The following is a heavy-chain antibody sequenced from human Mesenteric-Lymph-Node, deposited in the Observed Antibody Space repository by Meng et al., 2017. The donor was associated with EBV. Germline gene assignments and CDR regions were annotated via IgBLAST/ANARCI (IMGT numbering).Heavy chain of an antibody. D-gene: IGHD2-15*01. CDR2: ISSGGSSI. Sequence: EVQLVESGGGLVKPGGSLSLSCAASGFTFSTYSMNWVRLAPGKGLEWVSSISSGGSSIYYADSVKGRFTISRDDAENSVYLQMNSLRAEDTALYYCARAPPVVVAATDWYFDFWERGTLGTVDS. CDR1: GFTFSTYS. V-gene: IGHV3-21*01. CDR3: ARAPPVVVAATDWYFDF. J-gene: IGHJ2*01.